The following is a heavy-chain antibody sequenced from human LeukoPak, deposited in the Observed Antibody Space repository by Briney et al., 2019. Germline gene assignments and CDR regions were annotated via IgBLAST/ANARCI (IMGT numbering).Heavy chain of an antibody. J-gene: IGHJ6*02. V-gene: IGHV1-46*01. CDR1: GYTFTSYY. CDR3: AREGGTRGFGEYYYYYGMDV. Sequence: ASVKVSCKASGYTFTSYYMHWVRQAPGQGLEWMGIINPSGGSTSYAQKFQGRVTMTRDTSTSTVYMELSSLRSGDTAVYYCAREGGTRGFGEYYYYYGMDVWGQGTTVTVSS. CDR2: INPSGGST. D-gene: IGHD3-10*01.